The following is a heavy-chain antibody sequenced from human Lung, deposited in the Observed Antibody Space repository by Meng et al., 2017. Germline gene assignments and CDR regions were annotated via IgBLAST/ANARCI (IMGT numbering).Heavy chain of an antibody. V-gene: IGHV6-1*01. D-gene: IGHD2-21*01. Sequence: VHLRQARPGLVKTAHTLSPPRAISGDSVSSNRAAWNWIRQSPSGGLEWLGRTYYRAKLYSDYATSVRSRIAINADTSKNQFSLQLNSLTPEDTAVYYCTGVGHKNWFDSWGQGTLVTVSS. J-gene: IGHJ5*01. CDR1: GDSVSSNRAA. CDR3: TGVGHKNWFDS. CDR2: TYYRAKLYS.